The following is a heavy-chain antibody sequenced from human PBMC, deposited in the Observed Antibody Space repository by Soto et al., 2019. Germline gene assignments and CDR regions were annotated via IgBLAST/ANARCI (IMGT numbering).Heavy chain of an antibody. Sequence: SLRRSCEASGCPFDDYAMHWVRQAPGKGLEWVSGISWNSDNIGYADSVKGRFTVSRDNAKNSLYLQMHSLRAEDTALYYCAKGPYHYDSSGYYEYFDYWGQGTLVTVSS. D-gene: IGHD3-22*01. CDR2: ISWNSDNI. CDR3: AKGPYHYDSSGYYEYFDY. CDR1: GCPFDDYA. J-gene: IGHJ4*02. V-gene: IGHV3-9*01.